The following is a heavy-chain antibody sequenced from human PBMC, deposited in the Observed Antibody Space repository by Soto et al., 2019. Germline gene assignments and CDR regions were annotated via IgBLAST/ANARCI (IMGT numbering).Heavy chain of an antibody. CDR1: GGSFSGYY. CDR2: INHSGST. D-gene: IGHD6-13*01. CDR3: ARVVSWSSSFYGWFDP. J-gene: IGHJ5*02. Sequence: SETLSLTCAVYGGSFSGYYWSWIRQPPGKGLEWIGEINHSGSTNYNPSLKSRVTISVDTSKNQFSLKLSSVTAADTAVYYCARVVSWSSSFYGWFDPWGQGTLVTVPQ. V-gene: IGHV4-34*01.